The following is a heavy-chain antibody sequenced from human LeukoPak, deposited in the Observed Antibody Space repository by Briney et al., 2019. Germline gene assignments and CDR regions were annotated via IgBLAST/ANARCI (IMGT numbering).Heavy chain of an antibody. CDR3: ARAEGLVVVAATIDY. V-gene: IGHV3-11*04. CDR2: ISSSGSTI. CDR1: GSTFSDYY. D-gene: IGHD2-15*01. J-gene: IGHJ4*02. Sequence: PGGSLRLSCAASGSTFSDYYMSWIRQAPGKGLEWVSYISSSGSTIYYADSVKGRFTISRDNAKNSLYLQMNSLRAEDTAVYYCARAEGLVVVAATIDYWGQGTLVTVSS.